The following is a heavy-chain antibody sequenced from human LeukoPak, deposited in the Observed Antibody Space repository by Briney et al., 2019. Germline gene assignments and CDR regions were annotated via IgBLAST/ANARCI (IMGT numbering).Heavy chain of an antibody. J-gene: IGHJ5*02. CDR2: IMPLFGTA. D-gene: IGHD4-17*01. CDR3: ARDVHGDYGSGWFDP. V-gene: IGHV1-69*05. CDR1: GGTFNNSA. Sequence: SVKVSCKTSGGTFNNSAISWVRQAPGQGLEWLGGIMPLFGTAGYAQKFQGRVTITKDESTRTVYLELTSLTSDDTAVYYCARDVHGDYGSGWFDPWGQGTLVSRSS.